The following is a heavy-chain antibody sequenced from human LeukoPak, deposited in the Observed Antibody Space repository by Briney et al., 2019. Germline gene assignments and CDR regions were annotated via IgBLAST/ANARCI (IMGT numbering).Heavy chain of an antibody. CDR2: IKQDGSEK. D-gene: IGHD2-2*01. V-gene: IGHV3-7*01. CDR3: ARDLRYCSSTSCLMSGMDV. CDR1: GFTFSTHW. Sequence: GGSLRLSCAASGFTFSTHWMSWVRQAPGKGLEWVANIKQDGSEKYYVDSVKGRFTISRDNAKNSLYLQMNSLRAEDTVVYYCARDLRYCSSTSCLMSGMDVWGQGTTVTVSS. J-gene: IGHJ6*02.